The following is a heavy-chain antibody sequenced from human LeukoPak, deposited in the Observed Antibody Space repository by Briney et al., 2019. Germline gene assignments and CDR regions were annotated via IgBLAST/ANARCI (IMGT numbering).Heavy chain of an antibody. CDR1: GFTFSRYA. D-gene: IGHD3-22*01. CDR3: AKVSPPPYYYDSSGYSGEYYFDY. V-gene: IGHV3-23*01. CDR2: ISGSGGST. Sequence: GGSLRLSCAASGFTFSRYAMSWVRQAPGKGLEWVSAISGSGGSTYYADSVKGRFTISRDNSKNTLYLQMNSLRAEDTAVYYCAKVSPPPYYYDSSGYSGEYYFDYWGQGTLVTVSS. J-gene: IGHJ4*02.